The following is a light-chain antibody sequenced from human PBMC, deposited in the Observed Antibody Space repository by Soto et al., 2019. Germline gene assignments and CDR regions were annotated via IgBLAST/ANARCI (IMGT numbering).Light chain of an antibody. CDR2: WAS. CDR1: QSVLYGFNNKDY. Sequence: DIVMTQSPDSLAVSLGETATINCKPSQSVLYGFNNKDYVTWYQQKPGQPPKLLIYWASTRQSGVPVRFSGSGSGTNFTLTISGLQAEDAAIYYCQQYYNIPYTFGQGTKLEIK. V-gene: IGKV4-1*01. CDR3: QQYYNIPYT. J-gene: IGKJ2*01.